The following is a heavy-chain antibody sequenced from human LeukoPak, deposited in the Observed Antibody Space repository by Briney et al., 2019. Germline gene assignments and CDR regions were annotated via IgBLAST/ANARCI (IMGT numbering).Heavy chain of an antibody. D-gene: IGHD6-6*01. V-gene: IGHV3-21*01. CDR2: ISSSSSYI. CDR1: GFTFSSYS. J-gene: IGHJ6*02. Sequence: PGGSLRLSCAASGFTFSSYSMNWVRQAPGMGLEWVSSISSSSSYIYYADSVKGRFTISRDNAKNSLYLQMNSLRAEDTAVYYCASLAARRPYYYGMDVWGQGTTVTVSS. CDR3: ASLAARRPYYYGMDV.